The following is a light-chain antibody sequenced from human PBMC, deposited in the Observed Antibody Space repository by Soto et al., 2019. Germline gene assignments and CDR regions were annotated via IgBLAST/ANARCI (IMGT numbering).Light chain of an antibody. CDR2: DAS. CDR3: QQYNSYSQT. J-gene: IGKJ1*01. CDR1: QSISSW. Sequence: DIQMTQSPSTLSASVGDRVTITCRASQSISSWLAWSQKKPRKAPKLLIYDASSLESGVPSRFSGSGSGTEFTLTIRTLQPDHFAPYSCQQYNSYSQTLRQGVKGDLK. V-gene: IGKV1-5*01.